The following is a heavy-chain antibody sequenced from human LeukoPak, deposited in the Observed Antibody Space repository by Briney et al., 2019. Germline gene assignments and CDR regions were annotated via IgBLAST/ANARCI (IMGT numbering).Heavy chain of an antibody. Sequence: PGGSLRLSCAASGFTFDDYAMHWVRQAPGKGLEWVSGISWNRGSIGYADSVKGRFTISRDNAKNSLYLQMNSLRAEDMASYYCAKGHIAALAFYWFDPWGQGILVTVSS. J-gene: IGHJ5*02. CDR1: GFTFDDYA. V-gene: IGHV3-9*03. D-gene: IGHD6-6*01. CDR2: ISWNRGSI. CDR3: AKGHIAALAFYWFDP.